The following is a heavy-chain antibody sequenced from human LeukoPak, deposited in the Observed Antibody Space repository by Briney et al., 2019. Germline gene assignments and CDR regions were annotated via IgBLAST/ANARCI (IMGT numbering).Heavy chain of an antibody. CDR1: GYTFTSYG. J-gene: IGHJ5*02. Sequence: ASVKVSCKASGYTFTSYGISWVRQAPGQGLEWMGWINPNSGGTNYAQKFQGRVTMTRDTSISTAYMELSRLRSDDTAVYYCARVGITMVRGVGRWFDPWGQGTLVTVSS. D-gene: IGHD3-10*01. CDR3: ARVGITMVRGVGRWFDP. V-gene: IGHV1-2*02. CDR2: INPNSGGT.